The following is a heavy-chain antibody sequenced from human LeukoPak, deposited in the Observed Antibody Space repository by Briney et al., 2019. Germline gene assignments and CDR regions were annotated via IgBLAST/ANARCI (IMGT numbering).Heavy chain of an antibody. J-gene: IGHJ4*02. V-gene: IGHV3-23*01. CDR1: GFTFSSFA. CDR2: ISGSGGST. Sequence: GSLRLSCAASGFTFSSFAMTWVRQAPGKGLEWVSAISGSGGSTYYADSVKGRFTISRDNSKNTLYLQMNSLRAEDTAVYYCAKQDTYYYGSGSYSFDYWGRGTLVTVSS. CDR3: AKQDTYYYGSGSYSFDY. D-gene: IGHD3-10*01.